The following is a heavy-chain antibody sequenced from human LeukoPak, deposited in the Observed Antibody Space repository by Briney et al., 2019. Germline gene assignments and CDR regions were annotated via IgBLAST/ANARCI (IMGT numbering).Heavy chain of an antibody. CDR3: ASPHTLSIAAAVNPENYYGMDV. CDR1: GGTFSSYA. V-gene: IGHV7-4-1*02. CDR2: INTNTGNP. D-gene: IGHD6-13*01. J-gene: IGHJ6*02. Sequence: GASVKVSCKASGGTFSSYAICWVRQAPGQGLEWMGWINTNTGNPTYAQGFTGRFVFSLDTSVSTAYLQISSLKAEDTAVYYCASPHTLSIAAAVNPENYYGMDVWGQGTTVTVSS.